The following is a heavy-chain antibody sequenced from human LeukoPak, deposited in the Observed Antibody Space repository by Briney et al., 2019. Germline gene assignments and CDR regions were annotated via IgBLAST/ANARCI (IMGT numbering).Heavy chain of an antibody. CDR1: GYTFISYG. CDR3: PGDYPYVVDH. D-gene: IGHD3-16*01. CDR2: FNANNGNT. Sequence: ASVTVSCKASGYTFISYGISWVRQAPGQGREGVGWFNANNGNTNPVKKFQGRATMTTDPSTGTAYVELRALRSDDTAMYYCPGDYPYVVDHWGQGTLVTVSS. V-gene: IGHV1-18*01. J-gene: IGHJ4*02.